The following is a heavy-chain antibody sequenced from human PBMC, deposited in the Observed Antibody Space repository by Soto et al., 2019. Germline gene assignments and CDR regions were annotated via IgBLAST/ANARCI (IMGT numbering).Heavy chain of an antibody. D-gene: IGHD6-13*01. V-gene: IGHV3-23*01. J-gene: IGHJ6*02. CDR1: GLTFSSYA. Sequence: PGGSLRLSCAASGLTFSSYAMSWVRQAPGKGLEWVSAISGSGGSTYYADSVKGRFTISRDNSKNTLYLQMNSLRAEDTAVYYCAKAPAGTYYYYGMDVWGQGTTVTVSS. CDR2: ISGSGGST. CDR3: AKAPAGTYYYYGMDV.